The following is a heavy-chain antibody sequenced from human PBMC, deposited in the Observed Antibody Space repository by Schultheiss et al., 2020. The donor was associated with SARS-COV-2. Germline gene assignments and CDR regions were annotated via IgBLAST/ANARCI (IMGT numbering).Heavy chain of an antibody. CDR2: ISWNSGNI. V-gene: IGHV3-9*01. CDR3: AREGFYYGSGSYYGMDV. J-gene: IGHJ6*02. Sequence: GGSLRLSCAASGFNFDAYAMHWVRQAPGKGLEWVSGISWNSGNIDYVDSVKGRFTISRDNAKKYLYLQMNSLRAEDTAFYYCAREGFYYGSGSYYGMDVWGQGTTVTVAS. CDR1: GFNFDAYA. D-gene: IGHD3-10*01.